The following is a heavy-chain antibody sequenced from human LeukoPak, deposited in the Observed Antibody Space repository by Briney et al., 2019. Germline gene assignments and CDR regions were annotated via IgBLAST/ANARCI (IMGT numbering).Heavy chain of an antibody. D-gene: IGHD6-13*01. Sequence: SETLSLTCTVSGGSISSSSYYWGWIRQPPGEGLEWIGSASYGGTTYYNPSLKGRVTISGDMSKNQFFLKLNSVTAADTAVYYCARSTIAAAVVNWFDPWGQGTLVTVSS. V-gene: IGHV4-39*01. J-gene: IGHJ5*02. CDR2: ASYGGTT. CDR3: ARSTIAAAVVNWFDP. CDR1: GGSISSSSYY.